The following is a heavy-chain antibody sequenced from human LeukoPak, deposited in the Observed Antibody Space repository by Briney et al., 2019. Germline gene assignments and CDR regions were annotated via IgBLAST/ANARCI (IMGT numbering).Heavy chain of an antibody. CDR2: ISYGGKNK. CDR1: GFTFTTYT. D-gene: IGHD3-16*02. Sequence: GRSMRLSCAASGFTFTTYTMHWVRQAPGKGLEWVAVISYGGKNKYYADSVRSRFTISRDNSKNTMYIPMNSMRAEDTAVYYCARRVIGSSDWYFDLWGRGTLVTVSS. J-gene: IGHJ2*01. V-gene: IGHV3-30*04. CDR3: ARRVIGSSDWYFDL.